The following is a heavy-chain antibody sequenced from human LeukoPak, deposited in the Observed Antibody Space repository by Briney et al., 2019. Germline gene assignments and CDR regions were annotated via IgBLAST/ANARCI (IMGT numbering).Heavy chain of an antibody. J-gene: IGHJ6*03. D-gene: IGHD5-12*01. CDR2: IIPIFGTA. CDR3: AGYSGYEDYYYYMDV. CDR1: GGTFSSYA. V-gene: IGHV1-69*05. Sequence: SVKVSCKASGGTFSSYAISWVRQAPGQGLEWMGGIIPIFGTANYAQKFQGGVTITTDESTSTAYMELSSLRSEDTAVYYCAGYSGYEDYYYYMDVWGKGTTVTVSS.